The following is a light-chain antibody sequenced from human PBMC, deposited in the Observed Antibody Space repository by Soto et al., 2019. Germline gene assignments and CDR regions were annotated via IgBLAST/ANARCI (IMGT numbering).Light chain of an antibody. J-gene: IGLJ1*01. CDR1: NIGSKS. Sequence: SYELTQPPSVSLAPGKTASITCGGDNIGSKSVHWYQQKPRQAPILVIYYDTDRPSGIPERFSGSNSGNTATLTISAVEAGDEADYYCQVWDSSSDHYVFGGGTKVTVL. CDR2: YDT. V-gene: IGLV3-21*04. CDR3: QVWDSSSDHYV.